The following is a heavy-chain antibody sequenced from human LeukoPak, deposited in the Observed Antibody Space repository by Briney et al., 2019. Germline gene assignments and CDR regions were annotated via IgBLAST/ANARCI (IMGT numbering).Heavy chain of an antibody. Sequence: VASVKVSCKASGGTFSSYAISWVRQAPGQGLEWMGGIIPIFGTANYAQKFQGRVTITADESTSTTYMELSSLRSEDTAVYYCARDLSSGGGSLYWGQGTLVTVSS. D-gene: IGHD1-26*01. V-gene: IGHV1-69*01. CDR1: GGTFSSYA. J-gene: IGHJ4*02. CDR3: ARDLSSGGGSLY. CDR2: IIPIFGTA.